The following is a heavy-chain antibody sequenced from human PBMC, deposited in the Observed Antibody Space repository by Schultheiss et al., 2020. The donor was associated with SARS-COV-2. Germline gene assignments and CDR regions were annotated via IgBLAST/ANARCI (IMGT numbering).Heavy chain of an antibody. CDR1: GYTFTSYG. Sequence: ASVKVSCKASGYTFTSYGISWVRQAPGQGLEWMGWISAYNGNTNYAQKLQGRVTMTTDTSTSTAYMELRSLRSDDTAVYYCAREGSHTVTTYYYYYMDVWGKGTTVTVSS. J-gene: IGHJ6*03. V-gene: IGHV1-18*01. CDR2: ISAYNGNT. D-gene: IGHD4-17*01. CDR3: AREGSHTVTTYYYYYMDV.